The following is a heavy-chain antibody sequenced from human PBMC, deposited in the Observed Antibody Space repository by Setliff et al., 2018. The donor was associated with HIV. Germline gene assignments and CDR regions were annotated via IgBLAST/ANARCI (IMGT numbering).Heavy chain of an antibody. CDR3: ARHRGRKHSSSPFDY. V-gene: IGHV4-59*08. CDR2: IYYSGST. J-gene: IGHJ4*02. Sequence: SETLSLTCTVSGGSISRYYWSWIRQPPGKGLEWIGYIYYSGSTNYNPSLKSRVTISVDTSKNQFSLKLSSVTAADTAVYYCARHRGRKHSSSPFDYWGQGTLVTVSS. CDR1: GGSISRYY. D-gene: IGHD6-6*01.